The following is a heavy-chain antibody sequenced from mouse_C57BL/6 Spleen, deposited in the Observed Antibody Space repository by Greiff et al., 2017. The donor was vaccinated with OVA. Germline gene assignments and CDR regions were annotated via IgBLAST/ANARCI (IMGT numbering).Heavy chain of an antibody. CDR1: GYAFSSSW. D-gene: IGHD1-1*01. Sequence: QVQLQQSGPELVKPGASVKISCKASGYAFSSSWMNWVKQRPGKGLEWIGRIYPGDGDTNYNGKFKGKATLTADKSSSTAYMQLSSLTSEDSAVYFCARWVTTVLDYWGQGTTLTVSS. CDR2: IYPGDGDT. J-gene: IGHJ2*01. V-gene: IGHV1-82*01. CDR3: ARWVTTVLDY.